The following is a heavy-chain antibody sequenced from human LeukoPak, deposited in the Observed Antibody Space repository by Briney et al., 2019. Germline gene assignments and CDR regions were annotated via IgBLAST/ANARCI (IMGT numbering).Heavy chain of an antibody. CDR1: GFTFSSYG. CDR3: AKRGEAHRPGYYGSETYYPYYYYFYMDV. CDR2: IHYDGSNK. Sequence: GGSLRLSCAASGFTFSSYGMHWVRQAPGKGLEWVALIHYDGSNKYYADSVKGRFTVSRDNSKNTLYLQMNSLRAEDTAVYYCAKRGEAHRPGYYGSETYYPYYYYFYMDVWGKGTTVTISS. J-gene: IGHJ6*03. D-gene: IGHD3-10*01. V-gene: IGHV3-30*02.